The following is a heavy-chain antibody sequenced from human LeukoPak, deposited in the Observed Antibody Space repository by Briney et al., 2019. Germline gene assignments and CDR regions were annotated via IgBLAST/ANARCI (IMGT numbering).Heavy chain of an antibody. V-gene: IGHV1-69*04. D-gene: IGHD1-26*01. CDR1: GFTFSSYA. Sequence: GGSLRLSCAASGFTFSSYAISWVRQAPGQGLEWMGRIIPILGIANYAQKFQGRVTITADKSTSTAYMELSSLRSEDTAVYYCARADSGSYLGAFDIWGQGTMVTVSS. CDR2: IIPILGIA. J-gene: IGHJ3*02. CDR3: ARADSGSYLGAFDI.